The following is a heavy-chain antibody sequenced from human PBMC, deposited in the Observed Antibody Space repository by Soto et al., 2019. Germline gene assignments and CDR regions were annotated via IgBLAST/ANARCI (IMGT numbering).Heavy chain of an antibody. CDR3: TKDKKSRAQEWALDY. D-gene: IGHD2-15*01. Sequence: QVRLVQSGTEVKKPGSSVKVSCKVSGGSFNSFPISWVRQAPGQGPQWMGGIVPVFGIANYAKVFLGRVTMPADRSTITSYMELSSLRSDDTAVYYCTKDKKSRAQEWALDYWGQGTLVMVAS. CDR2: IVPVFGIA. V-gene: IGHV1-69*17. J-gene: IGHJ4*02. CDR1: GGSFNSFP.